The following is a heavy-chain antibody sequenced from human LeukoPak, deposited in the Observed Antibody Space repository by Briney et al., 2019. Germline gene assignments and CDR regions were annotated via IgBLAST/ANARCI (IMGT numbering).Heavy chain of an antibody. J-gene: IGHJ4*02. Sequence: GGSLRLSCAASGFTFSSYWMSWVRQAPGKGLEWVANIKQDGSEKYYVDSVKGRFTISRDNAKNSLYLQMNSLRAEDTAVYYCARDTKRRNYDILTGYFDWGQGTLVTVSS. CDR1: GFTFSSYW. D-gene: IGHD3-9*01. CDR3: ARDTKRRNYDILTGYFD. CDR2: IKQDGSEK. V-gene: IGHV3-7*01.